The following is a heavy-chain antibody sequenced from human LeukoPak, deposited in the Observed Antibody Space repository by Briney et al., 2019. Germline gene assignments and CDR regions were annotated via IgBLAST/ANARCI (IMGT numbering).Heavy chain of an antibody. V-gene: IGHV1-8*01. CDR1: GYTFTSYD. CDR3: ARSQTSKMATTRYYYYYGMDV. J-gene: IGHJ6*02. Sequence: GASVKVSCKASGYTFTSYDIDWVRQATGQGLEWMGWMNPNSGNTGYAQKFQGRVTMTRNTSISTAYMELSSLRSEDTAVYYCARSQTSKMATTRYYYYYGMDVWGQGTTVTVSS. CDR2: MNPNSGNT. D-gene: IGHD5-24*01.